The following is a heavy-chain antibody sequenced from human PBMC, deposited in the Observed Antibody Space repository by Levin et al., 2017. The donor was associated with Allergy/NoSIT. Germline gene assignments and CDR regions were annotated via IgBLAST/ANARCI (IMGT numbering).Heavy chain of an antibody. CDR1: GFTFSSYT. J-gene: IGHJ6*02. Sequence: TGGSLRLSCVASGFTFSSYTMNWVRQAPGKGLEWVSSISSRSSYIYYADSVKGRFAISRDDAKSSLYLQMNSLRAEDTAVYYFARDRSTVTAYYQYGMDVWGQGTTVSVSS. CDR3: ARDRSTVTAYYQYGMDV. V-gene: IGHV3-21*01. CDR2: ISSRSSYI. D-gene: IGHD4-17*01.